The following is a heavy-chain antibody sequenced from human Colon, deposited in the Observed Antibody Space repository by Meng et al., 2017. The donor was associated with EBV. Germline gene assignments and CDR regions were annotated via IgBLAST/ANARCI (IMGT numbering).Heavy chain of an antibody. CDR1: GGSISSGGYY. D-gene: IGHD3-10*01. Sequence: QVPLQQWGAGLLKPSETLSLPCTVSGGSISSGGYYWSWIRQHPGKGLEWIGYIHDSGSTYYNPSLKSRVTISADTSKNQFSLKLSSVTAADTAVYYCARASYGSGSPLGESWFDPWGQGTLVTVSS. CDR2: IHDSGST. V-gene: IGHV4-31*03. J-gene: IGHJ5*02. CDR3: ARASYGSGSPLGESWFDP.